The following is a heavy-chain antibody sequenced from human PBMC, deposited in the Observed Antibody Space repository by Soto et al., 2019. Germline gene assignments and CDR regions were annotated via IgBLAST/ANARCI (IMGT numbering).Heavy chain of an antibody. CDR2: ISGSGGIT. Sequence: PGGSLRLSCAASGFTFSSFAMSWVRQAPGKGLEWVSVISGSGGITTYADSVRGRFTISRDNSKNTLYVQMNRLRAENTAIYYCAKHRMVVPLGGFFDYWGQGTLVTVSS. CDR1: GFTFSSFA. CDR3: AKHRMVVPLGGFFDY. V-gene: IGHV3-23*01. D-gene: IGHD2-2*01. J-gene: IGHJ4*02.